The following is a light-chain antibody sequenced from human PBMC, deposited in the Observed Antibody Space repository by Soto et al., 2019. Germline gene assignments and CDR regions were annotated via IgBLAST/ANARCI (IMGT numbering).Light chain of an antibody. V-gene: IGKV1-5*01. Sequence: DIQMTQSPSTLSASVGDRVTITCRASQTISNWLAWYRQKPGKDPKVLIYDASTLDGGVPSRFSGRRSGTDFTLTISSLQPSDFVTYYCQQYNTYPLTFGGGTKV. CDR1: QTISNW. CDR3: QQYNTYPLT. J-gene: IGKJ4*01. CDR2: DAS.